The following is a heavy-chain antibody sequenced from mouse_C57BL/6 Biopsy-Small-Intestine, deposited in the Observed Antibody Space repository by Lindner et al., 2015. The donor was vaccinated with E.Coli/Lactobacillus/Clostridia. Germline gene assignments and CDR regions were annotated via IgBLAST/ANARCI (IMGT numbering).Heavy chain of an antibody. CDR1: GYTFTDYY. CDR3: ARSAYYYGSSAFAY. Sequence: VQLQESGPELVKPGASVKMSCKASGYTFTDYYMNWVKQSHGKSLEWIGVINPYNGGTSYNQKFKGKATLTVDHSSSTAYMQLNSLTSEDSAVYYCARSAYYYGSSAFAYWGQGTLVTVSA. J-gene: IGHJ3*01. V-gene: IGHV1-19*01. CDR2: INPYNGGT. D-gene: IGHD1-1*01.